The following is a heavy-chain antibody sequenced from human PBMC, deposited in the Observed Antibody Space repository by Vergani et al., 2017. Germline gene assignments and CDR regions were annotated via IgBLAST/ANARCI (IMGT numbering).Heavy chain of an antibody. D-gene: IGHD5-18*01. V-gene: IGHV1-69*01. CDR2: IIPIFGTA. CDR1: GGTFSSYA. J-gene: IGHJ6*02. Sequence: QVQLVQSGAEVKKPGSSVKVSCKASGGTFSSYAISWVRQAPGQGLEWIGGIIPIFGTANYAQTFQGRVTITADESTSTAYMELSSLRSEDTAVYYCATELQAETATTPRKFAPSYYYYYCMDVWGQGTTVTVSS. CDR3: ATELQAETATTPRKFAPSYYYYYCMDV.